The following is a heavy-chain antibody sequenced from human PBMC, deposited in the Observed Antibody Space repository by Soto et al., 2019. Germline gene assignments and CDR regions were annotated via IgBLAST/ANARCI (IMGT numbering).Heavy chain of an antibody. CDR1: GLTFSGCA. V-gene: IGHV3-23*01. CDR2: ISGSRGST. J-gene: IGHJ4*02. D-gene: IGHD2-2*01. Sequence: GGSLRLSFAASGLTFSGCAMGWLSQAPGKGLEWVSSISGSRGSTYYADSVKGRFTISRDHAKNTLYLQMNSLRAEDMAVYYCAKLSGRTSRYYFDYSGQGTLVTVSS. CDR3: AKLSGRTSRYYFDY.